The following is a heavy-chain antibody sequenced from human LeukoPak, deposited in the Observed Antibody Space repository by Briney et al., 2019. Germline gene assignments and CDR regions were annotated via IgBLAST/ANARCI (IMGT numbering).Heavy chain of an antibody. CDR2: IIYSGNT. J-gene: IGHJ5*02. V-gene: IGHV4-39*01. CDR3: VRHFHGSGYVVDL. Sequence: SETLSLTCTASSGSINSTSYYWGWKRPPPGRGLEWIGGIIYSGNTYYNPSLKSRLTISVDTTKNQLSLRLTSVTAADTAVYFCVRHFHGSGYVVDLSGQGTLVTVSS. CDR1: SGSINSTSYY. D-gene: IGHD6-13*01.